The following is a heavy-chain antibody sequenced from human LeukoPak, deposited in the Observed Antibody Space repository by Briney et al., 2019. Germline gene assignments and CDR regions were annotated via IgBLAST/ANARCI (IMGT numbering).Heavy chain of an antibody. D-gene: IGHD6-13*01. CDR3: ASHAGTYFLH. CDR2: IKQDGREK. V-gene: IGHV3-7*01. CDR1: RFTFSNYW. J-gene: IGHJ1*01. Sequence: GGSLRLSCAASRFTFSNYWMTWVRQAPGKGLEWVANIKQDGREKYSMDSVKGRFTISRDNAKSSLYLQINSLRVEDTAVYYCASHAGTYFLHWRQGTVVTVSS.